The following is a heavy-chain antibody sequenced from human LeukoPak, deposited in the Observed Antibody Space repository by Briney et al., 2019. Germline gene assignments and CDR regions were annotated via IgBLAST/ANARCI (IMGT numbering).Heavy chain of an antibody. Sequence: SQTLSLTCAVSGGSISSGGYSWSWLRQPPGKGLEGIGYIYHSGSTYYNPSLKSRVTISVDRSKNQFSLKLSSVTAADTAVYYCARELGYCSSTSCYCWFDPWGQGTLVTVSS. D-gene: IGHD2-2*01. CDR1: GGSISSGGYS. V-gene: IGHV4-30-2*01. CDR2: IYHSGST. CDR3: ARELGYCSSTSCYCWFDP. J-gene: IGHJ5*02.